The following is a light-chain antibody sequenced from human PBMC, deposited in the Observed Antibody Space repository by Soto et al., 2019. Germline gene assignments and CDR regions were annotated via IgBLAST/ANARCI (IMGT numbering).Light chain of an antibody. CDR2: ADS. Sequence: EIVLTHSPATLSLSPGERSTLSCRASQSISGYLGWYQQKPGQAPRLLIYADSNRATGIPARFSGSGSGRDFTLTISSLEPEEFSVYYCQQRYNWPITFGQGTRLEIK. CDR3: QQRYNWPIT. V-gene: IGKV3-11*02. J-gene: IGKJ5*01. CDR1: QSISGY.